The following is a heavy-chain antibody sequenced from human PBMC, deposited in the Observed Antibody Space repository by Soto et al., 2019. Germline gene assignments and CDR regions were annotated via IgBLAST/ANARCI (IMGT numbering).Heavy chain of an antibody. CDR1: GFTFSCCE. CDR3: ARGRISASDY. CDR2: ISSSGSTK. V-gene: IGHV3-48*03. J-gene: IGHJ4*02. Sequence: QPRGPLRLSCVASGFTFSCCEMYWVRQAPGKGLEWVSYISSSGSTKYYADSVKDRFIISRDNAKNSLYLQINSLRAEDTAVYYCARGRISASDYWGQGTLVTVSS.